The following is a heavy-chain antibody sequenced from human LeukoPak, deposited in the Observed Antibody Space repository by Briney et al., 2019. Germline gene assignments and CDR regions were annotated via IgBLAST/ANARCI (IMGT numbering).Heavy chain of an antibody. CDR1: GFIFTPYA. V-gene: IGHV3-23*01. J-gene: IGHJ5*02. D-gene: IGHD6-19*01. CDR2: ISYDADGT. Sequence: GGSLRLSCTVSGFIFTPYAMTWVRQAPGKGLEWVSSISYDADGTYYSDSVKGRFTISRDSYRNTLYLQMDGLRAEDTALYYCARRDNSGWYSFDLWGRGTLVTVSS. CDR3: ARRDNSGWYSFDL.